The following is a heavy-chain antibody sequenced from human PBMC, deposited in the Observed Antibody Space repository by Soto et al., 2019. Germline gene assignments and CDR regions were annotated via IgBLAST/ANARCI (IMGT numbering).Heavy chain of an antibody. CDR3: AGENYYGSGSYTLNWFDP. V-gene: IGHV4-59*01. CDR2: IYYSGST. D-gene: IGHD3-10*01. Sequence: SETLSLTCTVSGGSISSYYWSWIRQPPGKGLEWIGYIYYSGSTNYNPSLKSRVTISVDTSKNQFSLKLSSVTAADTAVYYCAGENYYGSGSYTLNWFDPWGQGALVTVSS. J-gene: IGHJ5*02. CDR1: GGSISSYY.